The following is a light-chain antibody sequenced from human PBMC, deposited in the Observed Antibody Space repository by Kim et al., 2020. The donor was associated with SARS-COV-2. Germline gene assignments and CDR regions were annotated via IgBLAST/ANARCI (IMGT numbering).Light chain of an antibody. Sequence: NFMLTQPHSVSESPGKTVTISCTGSSGSIASNYVQWYQQRPGSAPTTVIYEDNQRPSGVPGRFSGSIDSSSNSASLTISGLKTEDEADYYCQSYDSSIDVVFGGGTQLTVL. CDR1: SGSIASNY. CDR2: EDN. J-gene: IGLJ2*01. CDR3: QSYDSSIDVV. V-gene: IGLV6-57*02.